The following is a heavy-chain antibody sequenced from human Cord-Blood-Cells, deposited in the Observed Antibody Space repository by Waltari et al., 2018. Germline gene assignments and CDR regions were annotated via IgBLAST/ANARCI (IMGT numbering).Heavy chain of an antibody. CDR1: GFTFSSYA. Sequence: QVQLVESGGGVVQPGRSLRLSCAASGFTFSSYAMHWVRQAPGKGLEWVAVISYDGSNKYYADSVKGRFTISRDNSKNTLYLQMNSLRAEDTAMYYCARDHPDYWGQGTLVTVSS. CDR3: ARDHPDY. CDR2: ISYDGSNK. J-gene: IGHJ4*02. V-gene: IGHV3-30*04.